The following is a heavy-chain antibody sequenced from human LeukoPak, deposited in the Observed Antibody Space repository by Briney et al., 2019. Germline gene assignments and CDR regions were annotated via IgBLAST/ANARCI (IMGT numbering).Heavy chain of an antibody. J-gene: IGHJ5*02. D-gene: IGHD3-10*01. CDR3: ARPVTPGSYDSPFDP. Sequence: SETLSLTCTVSGGSISSYYWSWIRQPPGKGLEWIGYIYHSGSTNYNPSLKSRVTISVDTSKNQFSLKLSSVTAADTAVYYCARPVTPGSYDSPFDPWGQGTLVTVSS. CDR2: IYHSGST. V-gene: IGHV4-59*08. CDR1: GGSISSYY.